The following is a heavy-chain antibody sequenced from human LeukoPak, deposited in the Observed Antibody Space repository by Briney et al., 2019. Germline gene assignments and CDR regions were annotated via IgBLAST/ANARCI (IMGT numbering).Heavy chain of an antibody. J-gene: IGHJ4*02. V-gene: IGHV3-30*02. Sequence: GGSLRLSCAASGFTFSNYGMHWVRQAPGKGLEWVAFIRYDGSNKYYADSVKGRFTISRDNPKNTLYLQTNSLRAEDTAVYYCAKNRGAGRPFDYWGQGTLVTVSS. CDR2: IRYDGSNK. CDR3: AKNRGAGRPFDY. CDR1: GFTFSNYG. D-gene: IGHD6-19*01.